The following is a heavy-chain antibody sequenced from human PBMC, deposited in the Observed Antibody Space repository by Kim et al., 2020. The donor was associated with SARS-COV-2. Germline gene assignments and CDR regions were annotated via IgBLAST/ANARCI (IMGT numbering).Heavy chain of an antibody. CDR2: IKSKTDSETT. J-gene: IGHJ2*01. CDR3: TEEDGDHVSWYFDL. V-gene: IGHV3-15*01. Sequence: GGSLRLSCEAYGFTFSNAWMSWVRQPPGKGLEWVGRIKSKTDSETTHYAAPVKGRFTISRDDSKNTRYLQMNSLKTEDTPVYYCTEEDGDHVSWYFDLWGRGTLVTVSS. CDR1: GFTFSNAW. D-gene: IGHD4-17*01.